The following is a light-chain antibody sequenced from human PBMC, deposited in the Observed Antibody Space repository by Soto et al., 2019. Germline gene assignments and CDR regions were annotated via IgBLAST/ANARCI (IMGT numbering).Light chain of an antibody. J-gene: IGKJ4*01. CDR1: QGIGVR. V-gene: IGKV1D-16*01. CDR2: SAS. Sequence: IQMTQSPSSLSASIGDRVTITCRASQGIGVRLAWFQQKPGKAPQYLIQSASTLASGVPSRFSGSGSGTDFTLTISSLQSEDVAVYYCQQYDSRPLTFGGGTKVDIK. CDR3: QQYDSRPLT.